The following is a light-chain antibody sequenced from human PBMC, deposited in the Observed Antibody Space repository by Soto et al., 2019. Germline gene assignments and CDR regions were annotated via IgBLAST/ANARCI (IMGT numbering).Light chain of an antibody. CDR2: AAS. V-gene: IGKV1-9*01. CDR1: QGIGSY. J-gene: IGKJ2*01. CDR3: QQLNSYPRT. Sequence: DIQLTQSPSFLSASVGDRVTITCRASQGIGSYLAWYQQRPGKAPKLLIYAASTLQSGVPSRFSGSGSGTELTLTISSLQPEDFATFYCQQLNSYPRTFGLGTKLEIK.